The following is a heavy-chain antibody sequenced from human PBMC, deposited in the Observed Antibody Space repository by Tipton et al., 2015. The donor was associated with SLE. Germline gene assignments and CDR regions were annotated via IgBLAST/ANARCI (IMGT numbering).Heavy chain of an antibody. Sequence: SLRLSCAVSGFTFGSYIMTWVRQAPGKGLEWLGFIRSKAYGGTTEYAASVKGRFTISRDDSNSIAYLHLDSLKTEDTAVYYCSRDRAGGSPYVMDVWGQGTTVTVSS. CDR1: GFTFGSYI. CDR2: IRSKAYGGTT. CDR3: SRDRAGGSPYVMDV. J-gene: IGHJ6*02. D-gene: IGHD1-26*01. V-gene: IGHV3-49*04.